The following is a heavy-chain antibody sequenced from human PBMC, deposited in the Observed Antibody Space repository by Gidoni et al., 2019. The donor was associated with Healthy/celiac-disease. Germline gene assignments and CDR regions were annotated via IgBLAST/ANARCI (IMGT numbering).Heavy chain of an antibody. CDR1: GGSISSSSYY. V-gene: IGHV4-39*01. D-gene: IGHD6-13*01. CDR2: IYYSGST. Sequence: QLQLQESGPGLVKPSETLSLTCTVSGGSISSSSYYWGWIRQPPGKGLEWIGSIYYSGSTYYNPSLKSRVTISVDTSKNQFSLKLSSVTAADTAVYYCARQTGPYSSSWYAHLHYFDYWGQGTLVTVSS. CDR3: ARQTGPYSSSWYAHLHYFDY. J-gene: IGHJ4*02.